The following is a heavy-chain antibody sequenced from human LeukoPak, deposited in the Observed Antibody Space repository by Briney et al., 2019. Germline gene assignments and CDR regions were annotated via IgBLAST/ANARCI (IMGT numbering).Heavy chain of an antibody. D-gene: IGHD6-13*01. V-gene: IGHV4-59*08. CDR3: AKNPFRAAAGGAFDI. CDR2: IYYSGST. J-gene: IGHJ3*02. CDR1: GGSISSYY. Sequence: ASETLSLTCTVSGGSISSYYWSWIRQPPGKGLEWIGYIYYSGSTNYNPSLKSRVTISVDTSKNQFSLKLSSVTAADTAVYYCAKNPFRAAAGGAFDIWGQGTMVTVSS.